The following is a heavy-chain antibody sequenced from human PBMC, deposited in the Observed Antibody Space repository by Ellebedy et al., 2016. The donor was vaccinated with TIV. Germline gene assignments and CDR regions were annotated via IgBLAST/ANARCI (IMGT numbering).Heavy chain of an antibody. D-gene: IGHD6-13*01. CDR1: GYTFTANY. Sequence: ASVKVSCKASGYTFTANYIHWVRQAPGQGLEWMGWINPDSGGTNFAQKFQDRVSMTRDTSVSTADMELSRLESDDTAVYYGARVRRASSGMDVWGQGTTVTVSS. CDR3: ARVRRASSGMDV. CDR2: INPDSGGT. J-gene: IGHJ6*02. V-gene: IGHV1-2*02.